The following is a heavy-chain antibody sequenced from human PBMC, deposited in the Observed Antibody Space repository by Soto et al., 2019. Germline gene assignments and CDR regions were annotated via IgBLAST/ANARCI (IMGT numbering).Heavy chain of an antibody. Sequence: GGSLRLSCAASGFTFSSYGMHWVRQAPGKGLEWVAVIWYDGSNKYYADSVKGRFTISRDNSKNTLYLQMNSLRAEDTAVYYCARDLLDSVGNGMDVWGQGTTVTVSS. D-gene: IGHD1-26*01. CDR1: GFTFSSYG. CDR3: ARDLLDSVGNGMDV. V-gene: IGHV3-33*01. J-gene: IGHJ6*02. CDR2: IWYDGSNK.